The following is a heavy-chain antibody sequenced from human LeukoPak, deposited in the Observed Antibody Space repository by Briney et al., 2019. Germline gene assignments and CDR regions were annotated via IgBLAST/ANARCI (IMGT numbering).Heavy chain of an antibody. V-gene: IGHV3-23*01. CDR3: AGPYDYGDLSY. CDR1: GFTFSSYA. CDR2: ISGSGSSS. J-gene: IGHJ4*02. D-gene: IGHD4-17*01. Sequence: GGSLRLSCAASGFTFSSYAMTWVRQTPGKGLEWVSAISGSGSSSYYADSVRGRFTISRDNSKNTLYLQMNSLRAEDTAVYSCAGPYDYGDLSYWGQGSLVSVSS.